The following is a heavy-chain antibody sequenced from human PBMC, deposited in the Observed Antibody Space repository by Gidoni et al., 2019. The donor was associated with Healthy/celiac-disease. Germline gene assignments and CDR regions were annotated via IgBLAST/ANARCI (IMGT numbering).Heavy chain of an antibody. D-gene: IGHD6-13*01. CDR2: IIPIFGTA. V-gene: IGHV1-69*01. CDR1: GGTFSSYA. Sequence: QVQLVQSGAEVKKPGSSVKVPCKASGGTFSSYASSWVRQAPGQGLGWMGGIIPIFGTANYAQKFQGRVTITADESTSTAYMELSSLRSEDTAVYYCARVGQQLPYYFDYWGQGTLVTVSS. J-gene: IGHJ4*02. CDR3: ARVGQQLPYYFDY.